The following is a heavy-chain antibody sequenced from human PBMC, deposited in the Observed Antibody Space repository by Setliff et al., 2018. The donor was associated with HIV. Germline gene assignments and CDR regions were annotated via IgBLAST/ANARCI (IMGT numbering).Heavy chain of an antibody. CDR2: INHSGST. CDR1: GGSFSGYY. CDR3: GGSSRWGFVY. J-gene: IGHJ4*02. Sequence: NPSETLSLTCAVYGGSFSGYYWSWIRQPPGKGLEWIGEINHSGSTNYNPSLKSRVTISVDTSKNQFSLKLSSVTAAGTAVYYCGGSSRWGFVYWGQGTLVTVSS. D-gene: IGHD6-13*01. V-gene: IGHV4-34*01.